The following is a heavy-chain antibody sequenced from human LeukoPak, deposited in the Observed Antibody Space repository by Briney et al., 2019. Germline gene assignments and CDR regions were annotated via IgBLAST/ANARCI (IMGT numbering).Heavy chain of an antibody. J-gene: IGHJ3*02. CDR1: GGSISSSSYY. CDR3: ARGYDAFDI. CDR2: IYYSGST. Sequence: SETLSLTCTVSGGSISSSSYYWGWIRQPPGKGLEWIGRIYYSGSTYSNPALKSRVTISVDTSKNQFSLKLSSVTAADTAVYYCARGYDAFDIWGQGTMVTVSS. V-gene: IGHV4-39*07. D-gene: IGHD2-15*01.